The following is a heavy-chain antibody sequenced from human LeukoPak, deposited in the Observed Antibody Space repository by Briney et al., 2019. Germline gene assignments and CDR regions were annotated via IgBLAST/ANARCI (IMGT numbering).Heavy chain of an antibody. V-gene: IGHV1-69*13. CDR2: IIPIFGTA. Sequence: SVKVSCKASGGTFSSYAISWVRQAPGQGLEWMGGIIPIFGTANYAQKFQGRVTITADESTSTAYMELSSLRSEDTAVYYCARGGGKGYCSGGSCYHSANWFDPWGQGTLVTVSS. D-gene: IGHD2-15*01. J-gene: IGHJ5*02. CDR3: ARGGGKGYCSGGSCYHSANWFDP. CDR1: GGTFSSYA.